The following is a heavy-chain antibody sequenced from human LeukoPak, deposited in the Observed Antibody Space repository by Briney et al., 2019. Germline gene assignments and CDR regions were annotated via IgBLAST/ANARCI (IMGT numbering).Heavy chain of an antibody. CDR2: ISGSGGST. Sequence: PSETLSLTCTVSGGSISGDYWSWIRQSPGKGLEWVSAISGSGGSTYYADSVKGRFTISRDNSKNTLYLQMNSLRAEDTAVYYCAKDSYYDSSDPGGAFDIWGQGTMVTVSS. J-gene: IGHJ3*02. CDR1: GGSISGDY. CDR3: AKDSYYDSSDPGGAFDI. V-gene: IGHV3-23*01. D-gene: IGHD3-22*01.